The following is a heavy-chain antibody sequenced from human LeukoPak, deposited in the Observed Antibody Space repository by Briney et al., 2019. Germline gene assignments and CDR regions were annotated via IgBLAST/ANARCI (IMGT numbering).Heavy chain of an antibody. CDR2: INTDGSTT. D-gene: IGHD2-2*01. CDR3: VRDMHGPHDY. J-gene: IGHJ4*02. V-gene: IGHV3-74*01. Sequence: PGGSLRLSCAASGFTFSTYWIHWVRQAPGKGLVWVSRINTDGSTTSYADSVKGRFTLSRDNAKSTLYLQMNSLRADDTAVYCCVRDMHGPHDYWGQGTLVTVSA. CDR1: GFTFSTYW.